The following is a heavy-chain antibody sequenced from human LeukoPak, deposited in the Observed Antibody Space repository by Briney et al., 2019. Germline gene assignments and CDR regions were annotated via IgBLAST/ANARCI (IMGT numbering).Heavy chain of an antibody. CDR2: ISYDGSNK. D-gene: IGHD2-8*01. Sequence: PGGSLRLSCAASGFTFSSYAMHWVRQAPGKGLEWVAVISYDGSNKYYADSVKGRFTISRDNSKNTLYLQMNSLRAEDTAVYYCARDPSEEWYPLDCWGQGTLVTVSS. V-gene: IGHV3-30*04. J-gene: IGHJ4*02. CDR3: ARDPSEEWYPLDC. CDR1: GFTFSSYA.